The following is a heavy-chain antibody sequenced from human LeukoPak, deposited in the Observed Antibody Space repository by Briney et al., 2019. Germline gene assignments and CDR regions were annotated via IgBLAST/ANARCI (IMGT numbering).Heavy chain of an antibody. V-gene: IGHV3-11*01. Sequence: GGSLRLSCAASGFTFSDYYMSWIRQAPGKGLGGVSDISISGSTIYYADSVKGRFTISRDNDKNSLYLQMNSLRAEDTAVYYCARDLYYYDSTGYYRPYYFDYWGQGTLVTVSS. CDR1: GFTFSDYY. J-gene: IGHJ4*02. CDR3: ARDLYYYDSTGYYRPYYFDY. CDR2: ISISGSTI. D-gene: IGHD3-22*01.